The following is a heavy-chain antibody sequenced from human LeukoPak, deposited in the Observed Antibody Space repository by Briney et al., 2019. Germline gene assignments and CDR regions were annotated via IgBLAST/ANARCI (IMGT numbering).Heavy chain of an antibody. Sequence: ASVKVSCKASGYTFTSNAMHWVRQAPGQRPEWMGWINTGNGNTKYSQKFQGRVTTSRDTSANTAYMEVSSLRSEDTAVYYCARGAAEGLDRWGQGTLVTVSS. CDR1: GYTFTSNA. V-gene: IGHV1-3*04. CDR2: INTGNGNT. CDR3: ARGAAEGLDR. D-gene: IGHD6-13*01. J-gene: IGHJ5*02.